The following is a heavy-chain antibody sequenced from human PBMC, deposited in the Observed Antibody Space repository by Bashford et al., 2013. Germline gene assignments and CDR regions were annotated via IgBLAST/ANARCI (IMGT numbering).Heavy chain of an antibody. D-gene: IGHD3-16*01. Sequence: GGSLRLSCAASGFTFSSYGMHWVRQAPGKGLEWVAVVSGDGSERYYADSVKGRFTISRDNSKNTLYLQMNSLRPEDTAVYYCARGYGEGEGYWGQGTLVTVSS. J-gene: IGHJ4*02. CDR3: ARGYGEGEGY. CDR1: GFTFSSYG. V-gene: IGHV3-30*19. CDR2: VSGDGSER.